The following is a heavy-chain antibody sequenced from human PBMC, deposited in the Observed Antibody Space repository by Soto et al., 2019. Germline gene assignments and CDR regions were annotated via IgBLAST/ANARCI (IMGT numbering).Heavy chain of an antibody. CDR3: AHSLYYDSSGRYFNY. CDR2: IYWDDDK. Sequence: QITLKESGPTLVKPTQTLTLTCTFSGFSLSTSGVGVGWIRQPPGKALEWLALIYWDDDKRYSPSLKSRLTITKDPSKTQVVLTMTNMDPVDTATYYCAHSLYYDSSGRYFNYWGQGTLVTVSS. D-gene: IGHD3-22*01. J-gene: IGHJ4*02. CDR1: GFSLSTSGVG. V-gene: IGHV2-5*02.